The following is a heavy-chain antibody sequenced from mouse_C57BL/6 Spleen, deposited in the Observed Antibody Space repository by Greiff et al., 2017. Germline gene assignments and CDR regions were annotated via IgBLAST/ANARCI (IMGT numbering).Heavy chain of an antibody. J-gene: IGHJ1*03. D-gene: IGHD2-4*01. CDR1: GYAFSSSW. Sequence: QVQLQQSGPELVKPGASVKISCKASGYAFSSSWMNWVKQRPGKGLEWIGRIYPGDGGTNYNGKFKGKATLTADKSSSTAYMQLSSLTSEDSAVYFCASSRYGYDYGVYFDVWGTGTTVTVSS. V-gene: IGHV1-82*01. CDR2: IYPGDGGT. CDR3: ASSRYGYDYGVYFDV.